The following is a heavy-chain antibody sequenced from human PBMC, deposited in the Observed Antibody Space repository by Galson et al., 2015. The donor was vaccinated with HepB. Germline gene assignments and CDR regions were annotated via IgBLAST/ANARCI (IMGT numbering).Heavy chain of an antibody. Sequence: SLRLSCAASGFTVSSNYMSWVRQAPGKGLEWVSVIYSGGSTYYADSVKGRFTISRDNSKNTLYLQMNSLRAEDTAVYYCARDGMLGSYLFDYWGQGTLVTVSS. J-gene: IGHJ4*02. CDR2: IYSGGST. CDR1: GFTVSSNY. V-gene: IGHV3-66*01. CDR3: ARDGMLGSYLFDY. D-gene: IGHD3-10*01.